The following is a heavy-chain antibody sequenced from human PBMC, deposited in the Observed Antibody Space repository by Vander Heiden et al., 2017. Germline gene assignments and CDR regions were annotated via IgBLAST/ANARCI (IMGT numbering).Heavy chain of an antibody. Sequence: QVQLQESGPGLVTPSVTLSLTCAVSGGSFSRSSWSWIRQPAGKGLERSGRSYTSETTNYNPSLKSRVTMPEDTSKDQFSLNLSSVTAADTGVYYCGRGGGSGYYYGWGKGILVTVSS. D-gene: IGHD3-22*01. CDR2: SYTSETT. V-gene: IGHV4-4*07. J-gene: IGHJ4*02. CDR3: GRGGGSGYYYG. CDR1: GGSFSRSS.